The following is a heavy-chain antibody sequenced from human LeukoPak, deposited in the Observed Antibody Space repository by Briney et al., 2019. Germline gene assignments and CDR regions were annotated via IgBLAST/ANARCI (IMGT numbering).Heavy chain of an antibody. D-gene: IGHD2-15*01. CDR2: ISVDGETT. CDR1: GFSVSSFG. J-gene: IGHJ4*02. CDR3: AQGYSSGWFPN. Sequence: GGSLRLSCAVSGFSVSSFGMSWVRQAPGKGLEWISAISVDGETTWYADSVKGRFVISGDISKNTLYLQLSSLRAEDTAVYYCAQGYSSGWFPNWGQGSLVSVSS. V-gene: IGHV3-23*01.